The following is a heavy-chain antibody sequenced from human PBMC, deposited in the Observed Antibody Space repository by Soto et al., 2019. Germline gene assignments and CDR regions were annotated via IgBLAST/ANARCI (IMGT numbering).Heavy chain of an antibody. CDR3: VRGRGGD. V-gene: IGHV3-11*06. J-gene: IGHJ4*02. CDR1: GFTFSDYY. CDR2: ISNSGTYT. Sequence: QAQLVESGGGLVQPGGSLRLSCVVSGFTFSDYYMSWIRQAPGKGLEWISYISNSGTYTNYADSVKGRFTISRDNAKNSLYLRRNGLRGEDTAVYYCVRGRGGDWGQGTLVTVSS. D-gene: IGHD3-10*01.